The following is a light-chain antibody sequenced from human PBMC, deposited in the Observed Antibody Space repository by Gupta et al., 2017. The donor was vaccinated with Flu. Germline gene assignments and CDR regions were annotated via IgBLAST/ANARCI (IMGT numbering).Light chain of an antibody. J-gene: IGLJ3*02. Sequence: SYAPTPPPSVSVSPGQTARITCSGDALPNQCAYWYQQKPGQAPVLVVSKDNERPSGISERFSGSSSGTTVTLTISGVQAEDEADYYCQSADSSGTYVVFGGGTKLTVL. V-gene: IGLV3-25*03. CDR1: ALPNQC. CDR2: KDN. CDR3: QSADSSGTYVV.